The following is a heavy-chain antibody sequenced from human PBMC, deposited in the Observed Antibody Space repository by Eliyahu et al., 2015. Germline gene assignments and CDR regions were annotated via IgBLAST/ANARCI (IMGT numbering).Heavy chain of an antibody. J-gene: IGHJ4*02. CDR3: ATSGSGGYPPLDY. D-gene: IGHD3-10*01. V-gene: IGHV4-59*01. Sequence: QVRLQESGPGLVKPSXTLSLTCPVXGGSSSXDYWSWXRXPPGGGLEWIGYFHYTGRXDYNPSLKSXVTISADTSTNVVSLKLTSVTTADTGVYYCATSGSGGYPPLDYWGQGTLVTVSS. CDR1: GGSSSXDY. CDR2: FHYTGRX.